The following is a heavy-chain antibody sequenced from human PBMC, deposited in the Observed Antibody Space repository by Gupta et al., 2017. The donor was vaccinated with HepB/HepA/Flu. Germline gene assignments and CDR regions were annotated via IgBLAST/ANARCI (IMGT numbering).Heavy chain of an antibody. V-gene: IGHV1-2*04. CDR1: GYSFIGHY. Sequence: QVPLVQSGAEVKMPGASVKVSCKASGYSFIGHYIHWVRQAPGQGLEWMGWINPNSGGTNYAQKFQGWVTMTRDTSISSAYMELSRLRSDDTAVYYCARDRSTSTGDAFDIWGQGTMVTVSS. CDR3: ARDRSTSTGDAFDI. D-gene: IGHD2-2*01. J-gene: IGHJ3*02. CDR2: INPNSGGT.